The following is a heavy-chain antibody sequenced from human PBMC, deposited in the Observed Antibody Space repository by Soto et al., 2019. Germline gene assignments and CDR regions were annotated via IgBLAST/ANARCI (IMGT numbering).Heavy chain of an antibody. J-gene: IGHJ3*01. CDR1: GYTFTSYG. V-gene: IGHV1-18*04. D-gene: IGHD3-22*01. CDR2: ISAYNGNT. CDR3: AREDMYYSHTSGYYDALDL. Sequence: ASVKVSCKASGYTFTSYGISWVRQAPGQGLEWMGWISAYNGNTNYAQKLQGRVTMTTDTSTSTAYMELRSLRSDDTAVYYCAREDMYYSHTSGYYDALDLWGQGTMVTVSS.